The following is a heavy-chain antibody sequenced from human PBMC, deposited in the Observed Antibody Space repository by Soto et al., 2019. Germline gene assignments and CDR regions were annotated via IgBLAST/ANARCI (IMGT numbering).Heavy chain of an antibody. Sequence: QVHLVQSGAEVKKPGASVKVSCQGSGYTFTTYGITWVRQAPGQGLEWMGWISAHNGNTNYAQKLQGRVTVTRDTSTSTDYMDMKSLRYDYRAVYYCARGRYGDYWGHGAMVNVSS. J-gene: IGHJ4*01. V-gene: IGHV1-18*01. CDR3: ARGRYGDY. D-gene: IGHD1-1*01. CDR2: ISAHNGNT. CDR1: GYTFTTYG.